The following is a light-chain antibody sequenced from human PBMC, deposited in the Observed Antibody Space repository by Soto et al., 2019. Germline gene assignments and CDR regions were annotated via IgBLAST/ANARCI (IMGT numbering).Light chain of an antibody. CDR1: QSVSNNF. J-gene: IGKJ1*01. V-gene: IGKV3-20*01. Sequence: EIVLTQSPGTLSLSPGERATLSCRASQSVSNNFLAWSQQKPGQAPRLLIYGASSRATGIPDRFSGSGSGTDFTLTISRLETEGFCVYYCQQYATSPPRTFGQGTKVDIK. CDR3: QQYATSPPRT. CDR2: GAS.